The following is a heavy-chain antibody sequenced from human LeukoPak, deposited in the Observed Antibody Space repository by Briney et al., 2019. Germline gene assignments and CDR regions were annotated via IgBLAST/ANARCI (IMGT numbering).Heavy chain of an antibody. D-gene: IGHD6-19*01. CDR2: ISSSNTTI. J-gene: IGHJ3*02. CDR1: GFTFSSYS. V-gene: IGHV3-48*04. Sequence: GGSLRLSCAASGFTFSSYSMNWVRQAPGKGLEWLSYISSSNTTIYYADSVKGRFTISRDNAKSSLFLQMSSLRAEDTALYYCAKATVSGRGAFDIWGQGTMVTVSS. CDR3: AKATVSGRGAFDI.